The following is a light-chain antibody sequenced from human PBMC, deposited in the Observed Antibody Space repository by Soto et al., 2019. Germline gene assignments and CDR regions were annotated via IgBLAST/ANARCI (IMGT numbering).Light chain of an antibody. Sequence: QSVLTQPPSVSGAPGQRVTISCTGSSSNIGAGYDVHWYQQLPETAPKLLIYGNNNRPSGVPDRFSGSKSGTSASLAITGLQAEDEADYYCQSYDSSLSGWVFGGGTTLTVL. CDR2: GNN. V-gene: IGLV1-40*01. CDR1: SSNIGAGYD. CDR3: QSYDSSLSGWV. J-gene: IGLJ3*02.